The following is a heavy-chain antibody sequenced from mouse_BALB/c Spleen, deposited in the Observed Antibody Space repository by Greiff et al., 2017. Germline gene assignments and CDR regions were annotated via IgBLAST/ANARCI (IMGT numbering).Heavy chain of an antibody. CDR1: VFNIKDTY. CDR2: IDPANGNT. V-gene: IGHV14-3*02. Sequence: EVKLQESGAELVKPGASVKLSCTASVFNIKDTYMHWVKQRPEQGLEWIGRIDPANGNTKYDPKFQGKATITADTSSNTAYLQLSSLTSEDTAVYYCARDWDPFAYWGQGTLVTVSA. J-gene: IGHJ3*01. D-gene: IGHD4-1*01. CDR3: ARDWDPFAY.